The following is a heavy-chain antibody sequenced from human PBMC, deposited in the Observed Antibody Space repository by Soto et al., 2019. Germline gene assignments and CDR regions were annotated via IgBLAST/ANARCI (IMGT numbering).Heavy chain of an antibody. D-gene: IGHD6-19*01. Sequence: LRLSCAASGFTFSSYGMHWVRQAPGKGLEWVAVISYDGSNKYYADSVKGRFTISRDNSKNTLYLQMNSLRAEDTAVYYCAKDGRSGWYPDYWGQGTLVTVSS. CDR1: GFTFSSYG. CDR2: ISYDGSNK. J-gene: IGHJ4*02. V-gene: IGHV3-30*18. CDR3: AKDGRSGWYPDY.